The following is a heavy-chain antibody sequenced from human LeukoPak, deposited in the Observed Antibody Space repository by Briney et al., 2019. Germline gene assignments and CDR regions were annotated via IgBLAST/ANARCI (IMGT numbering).Heavy chain of an antibody. CDR3: ARAPSSETTGYYYYYMDV. CDR1: GDSISIYY. J-gene: IGHJ6*03. D-gene: IGHD2-2*01. CDR2: IYYSGCT. Sequence: SVTLSLTCTVCGDSISIYYWSWIRQPPGKGREWGGYIYYSGCTNYNPSLKGRVTISVDTSNNQFSLKLSSVTAADTAVYYCARAPSSETTGYYYYYMDVWGKGTTVTVSS. V-gene: IGHV4-59*01.